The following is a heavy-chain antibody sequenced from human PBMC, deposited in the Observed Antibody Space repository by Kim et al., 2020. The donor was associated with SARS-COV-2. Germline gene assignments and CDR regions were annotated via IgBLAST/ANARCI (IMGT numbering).Heavy chain of an antibody. J-gene: IGHJ4*02. CDR2: ISWNSGSI. CDR1: GFTFGDYA. Sequence: GGSLRLSCAASGFTFGDYAMHWVRQAPGKGLEWVSGISWNSGSIGYADSVKGRFTISRDNAKNSLYLQMNSLRAEDTALYYCAKSRVVSYYDILTGYYLDYFDYWGQGTLVTVSS. D-gene: IGHD3-9*01. V-gene: IGHV3-9*01. CDR3: AKSRVVSYYDILTGYYLDYFDY.